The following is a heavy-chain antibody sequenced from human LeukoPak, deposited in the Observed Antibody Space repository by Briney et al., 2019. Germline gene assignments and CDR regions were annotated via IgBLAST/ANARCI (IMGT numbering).Heavy chain of an antibody. CDR1: GDSISSGGYY. CDR2: ISYSGST. V-gene: IGHV4-39*01. Sequence: SETLSLTCTVSGDSISSGGYYCGWIRQPPGKGLEWIGSISYSGSTYYNPSLKSRVTISVDTSKNQFSLRLSSVTAADTAVYYCARPLGWNAHFDHWGQGTLVTVSS. D-gene: IGHD1-1*01. J-gene: IGHJ4*02. CDR3: ARPLGWNAHFDH.